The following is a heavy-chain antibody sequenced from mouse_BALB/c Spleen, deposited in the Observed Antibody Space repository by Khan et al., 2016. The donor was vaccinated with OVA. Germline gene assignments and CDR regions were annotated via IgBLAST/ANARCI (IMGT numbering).Heavy chain of an antibody. CDR2: IWGGGGT. J-gene: IGHJ4*01. CDR1: GFSLSRYN. D-gene: IGHD2-14*01. V-gene: IGHV2-6-4*01. CDR3: ARAYYRYYGYYSMDY. Sequence: QVQLKQSGPGLVAPSQSLSITCTVSGFSLSRYNIHWVRQPPGKGLEWLGMIWGGGGTDYNSTLKSRLSISKDNSKSQVFLKMNSLQTDDTAMYYCARAYYRYYGYYSMDYWGQGTSGTVSS.